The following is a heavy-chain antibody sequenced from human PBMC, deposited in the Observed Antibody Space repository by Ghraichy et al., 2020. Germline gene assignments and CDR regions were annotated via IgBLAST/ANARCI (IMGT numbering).Heavy chain of an antibody. CDR3: ARDGAKQWLPSLEFDQ. Sequence: ASVKVSCQASGYTFTSHPISWVRQAPGQGLEWMAWINTYNFNTHYAQKFQGRVAVTTDTSTSTAYMELTSLTSDDTAVYYCARDGAKQWLPSLEFDQWGQGTLVAVSS. CDR2: INTYNFNT. J-gene: IGHJ4*02. CDR1: GYTFTSHP. V-gene: IGHV1-18*04. D-gene: IGHD6-19*01.